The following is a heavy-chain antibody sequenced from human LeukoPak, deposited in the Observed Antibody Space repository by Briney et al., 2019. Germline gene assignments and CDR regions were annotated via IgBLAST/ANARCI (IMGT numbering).Heavy chain of an antibody. CDR2: INPNSGGT. V-gene: IGHV1-2*02. J-gene: IGHJ4*02. D-gene: IGHD3-10*01. CDR3: ARGGTITMVRGVSHY. Sequence: GASVKVSCKASGYTFTGYYMHWVRQAPGQGLEWMGWINPNSGGTNYAQKFQGRVTMTRDTSTSTVYMELSSLRSEDTAVYYCARGGTITMVRGVSHYWGQGTLVTVSS. CDR1: GYTFTGYY.